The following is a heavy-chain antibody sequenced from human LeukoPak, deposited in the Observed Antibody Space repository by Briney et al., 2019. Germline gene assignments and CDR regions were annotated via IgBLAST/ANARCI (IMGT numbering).Heavy chain of an antibody. CDR3: ARIYGSGNVYMDV. D-gene: IGHD3-10*01. CDR2: ISYDGSNK. J-gene: IGHJ6*03. Sequence: GGSLRLSCAASGFTFSSYAMHWVRQAPGKGLEWVAVISYDGSNKYYADSVKGRFTISRDNSKNTLYLQMNSLRAEDTAVYYCARIYGSGNVYMDVWGKGTTVTISS. CDR1: GFTFSSYA. V-gene: IGHV3-30*14.